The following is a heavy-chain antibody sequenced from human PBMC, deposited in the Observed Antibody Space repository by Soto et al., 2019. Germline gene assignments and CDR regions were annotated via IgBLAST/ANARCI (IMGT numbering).Heavy chain of an antibody. CDR1: VYTFTSYG. V-gene: IGHV1-18*01. Sequence: GASVNVSYKASVYTFTSYGISWVRQAPGQGLEWMGWISAYNGNTNYAQKLQGRVTMTTDTSTSTAYMELRSLRSDDTVVYYCARDLRRTYYDSSGAFDYWGQGTLVTVSS. CDR3: ARDLRRTYYDSSGAFDY. J-gene: IGHJ4*02. D-gene: IGHD3-22*01. CDR2: ISAYNGNT.